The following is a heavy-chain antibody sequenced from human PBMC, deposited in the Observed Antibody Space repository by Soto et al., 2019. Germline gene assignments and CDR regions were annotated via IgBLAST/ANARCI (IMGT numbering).Heavy chain of an antibody. J-gene: IGHJ3*02. CDR1: GGSISSYY. CDR3: ARDQGYSGSYSLTAAFDI. V-gene: IGHV4-59*01. D-gene: IGHD1-26*01. CDR2: IYYSGST. Sequence: SETLSLTCTVSGGSISSYYWSWIRQPPGKGLEWIVYIYYSGSTNYNPSLKSRVTISVDTSKNQFSLKLSSVTAADTAVYYCARDQGYSGSYSLTAAFDIWGRGTRVT.